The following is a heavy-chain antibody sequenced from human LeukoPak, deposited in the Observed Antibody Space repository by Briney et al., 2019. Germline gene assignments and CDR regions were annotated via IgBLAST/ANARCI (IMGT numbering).Heavy chain of an antibody. CDR1: GGSFSGYY. CDR2: INHSGST. J-gene: IGHJ4*02. CDR3: AREGYSDMDY. Sequence: GSLGLSCAVYGGSFSGYYWSWIRQPPGKGLEWIGEINHSGSTNYNPSLKSRVTISVDTSKNQFSLKLSSVTAADTAVYYCAREGYSDMDYWGQGTLVTVSS. V-gene: IGHV4-34*01. D-gene: IGHD5-18*01.